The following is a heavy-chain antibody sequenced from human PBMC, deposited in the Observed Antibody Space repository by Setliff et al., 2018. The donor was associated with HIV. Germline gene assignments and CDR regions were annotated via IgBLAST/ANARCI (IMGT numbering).Heavy chain of an antibody. J-gene: IGHJ3*02. Sequence: LRLSCAASGFTFWSHSMLWVRQAPGKGLEWVANIKPDGSEKYYVDSVKGRFTISRDNAENSLYLQMNSLRAEDTAVYYCARDYVWGRRAFDIWGPGTMVTVSS. D-gene: IGHD3-16*01. CDR3: ARDYVWGRRAFDI. CDR1: GFTFWSHS. V-gene: IGHV3-7*01. CDR2: IKPDGSEK.